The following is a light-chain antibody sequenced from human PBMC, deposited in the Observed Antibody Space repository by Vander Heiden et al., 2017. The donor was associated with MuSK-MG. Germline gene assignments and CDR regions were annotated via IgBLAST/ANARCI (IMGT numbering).Light chain of an antibody. CDR1: QSISSY. J-gene: IGKJ1*01. Sequence: DIQMTQSPSSLSASVGDRVTITCRASQSISSYLNWYQQKPGRAPKVLIYSASSLQSGVPSRFSGRGSGTDFTLTISSLQPEDFASYYCRQSDTTPWTFGQWTKVESK. CDR2: SAS. V-gene: IGKV1-39*01. CDR3: RQSDTTPWT.